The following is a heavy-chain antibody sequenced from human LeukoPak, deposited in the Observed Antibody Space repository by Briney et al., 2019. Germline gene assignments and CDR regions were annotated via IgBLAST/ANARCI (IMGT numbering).Heavy chain of an antibody. Sequence: GESLKISCKGSGYSFTSYWIGWVRQMPGKGLEWMGIIYPGDSDTRYSPSFQGQVTISADKSISTAYLQWSSLKASDTAMYYCARRNYYGSGRSLSTFFDIWGQGTMVTVSS. J-gene: IGHJ3*02. D-gene: IGHD3-10*01. CDR1: GYSFTSYW. CDR2: IYPGDSDT. CDR3: ARRNYYGSGRSLSTFFDI. V-gene: IGHV5-51*01.